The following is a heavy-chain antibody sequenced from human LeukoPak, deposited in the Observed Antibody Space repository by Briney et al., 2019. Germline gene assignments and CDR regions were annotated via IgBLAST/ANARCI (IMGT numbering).Heavy chain of an antibody. J-gene: IGHJ4*02. Sequence: GGCLRLSCAASGFAFSSYAMSWVRQAPVKGLEWVSAITGGGGRTSYADSVKGRFTISRDNSRNTLYLQMNSLRVEDTAVYYCAKTSYDILTGYMDYWGQGTLVTVSS. D-gene: IGHD3-9*01. CDR3: AKTSYDILTGYMDY. CDR1: GFAFSSYA. CDR2: ITGGGGRT. V-gene: IGHV3-23*01.